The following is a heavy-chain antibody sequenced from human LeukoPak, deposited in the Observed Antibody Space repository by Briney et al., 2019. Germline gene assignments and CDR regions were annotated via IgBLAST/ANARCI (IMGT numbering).Heavy chain of an antibody. D-gene: IGHD3-16*01. CDR2: MNPNSGNT. V-gene: IGHV1-8*01. Sequence: ASVKVSCKASGYTFTSYDINWVRQATGQGLEWMGWMNPNSGNTGYAQKFQGRVTMSRNTSISTAYMELSSLRSEDTAVYYCARVRGGGDYYYMDVWGKGTTVTVSS. CDR1: GYTFTSYD. CDR3: ARVRGGGDYYYMDV. J-gene: IGHJ6*03.